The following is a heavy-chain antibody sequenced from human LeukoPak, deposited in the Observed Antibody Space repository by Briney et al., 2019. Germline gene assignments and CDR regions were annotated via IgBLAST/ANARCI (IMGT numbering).Heavy chain of an antibody. D-gene: IGHD1-20*01. CDR2: IYYSGST. CDR3: ARVNWYRFDY. V-gene: IGHV4-59*11. Sequence: PSETLSLTCTVSGGSISSHYWSWIRQPPGKGLEWIGYIYYSGSTNYSPSLKSRVTISVDTSKNQFSLKLSSVTAADTAVYYCARVNWYRFDYWGQGTLVTVSS. CDR1: GGSISSHY. J-gene: IGHJ4*02.